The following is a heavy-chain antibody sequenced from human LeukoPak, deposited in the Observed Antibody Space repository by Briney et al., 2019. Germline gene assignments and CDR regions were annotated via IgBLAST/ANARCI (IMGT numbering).Heavy chain of an antibody. CDR3: ARADRTAMVTFDY. CDR1: GGSVSSGSYY. V-gene: IGHV4-61*01. D-gene: IGHD5-18*01. Sequence: SQTLSLTCTVSGGSVSSGSYYWSWIRQPPGKGLEWIGYIYYSGSTNYNPSLKSRVTISVDTSKNQFSLKLSSVTAADTAVYYCARADRTAMVTFDYWGQGTLVTVSS. CDR2: IYYSGST. J-gene: IGHJ4*02.